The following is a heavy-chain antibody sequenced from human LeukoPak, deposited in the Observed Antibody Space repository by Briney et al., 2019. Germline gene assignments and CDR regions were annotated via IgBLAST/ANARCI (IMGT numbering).Heavy chain of an antibody. D-gene: IGHD3-22*01. CDR1: GGSFSDYY. J-gene: IGHJ4*02. CDR2: INHGGGT. Sequence: PSETLSLTCAVYGGSFSDYYWNWIRQPPGKGLEWIGEINHGGGTNYNPSLKSRVTISVDTSKNQFSLKLSSVTAADTAVYYCARHHRIVAYDSSGLDYWGQGTLVTVSS. V-gene: IGHV4-34*01. CDR3: ARHHRIVAYDSSGLDY.